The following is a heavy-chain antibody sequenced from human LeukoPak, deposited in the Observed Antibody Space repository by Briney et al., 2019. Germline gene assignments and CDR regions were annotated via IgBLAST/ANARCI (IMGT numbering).Heavy chain of an antibody. CDR2: IKQDGSEK. Sequence: GGSLRLSCAASGFTFSSYWMSWVRQAPGKGLEWVANIKQDGSEKYYVDSVKGRFTISRDNAKNSLYLQMNSLTAADTAVYYCARTYSSGWFFDYWGQGTLVTVSS. CDR1: GFTFSSYW. V-gene: IGHV3-7*03. D-gene: IGHD6-19*01. J-gene: IGHJ4*02. CDR3: ARTYSSGWFFDY.